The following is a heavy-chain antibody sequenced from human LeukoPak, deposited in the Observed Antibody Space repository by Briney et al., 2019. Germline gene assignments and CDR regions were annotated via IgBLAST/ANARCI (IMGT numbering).Heavy chain of an antibody. Sequence: ASVKVSCKVSGYTLTELSMHWVRQAPGKGLEWMGGFDPEDGETIYAQKFQGRVTMTEDTSTDTAYMELSSLRSEDTAVYYCATLPREWELLGSQFFQHWGQGTLVTVSS. D-gene: IGHD1-26*01. CDR3: ATLPREWELLGSQFFQH. V-gene: IGHV1-24*01. CDR2: FDPEDGET. CDR1: GYTLTELS. J-gene: IGHJ1*01.